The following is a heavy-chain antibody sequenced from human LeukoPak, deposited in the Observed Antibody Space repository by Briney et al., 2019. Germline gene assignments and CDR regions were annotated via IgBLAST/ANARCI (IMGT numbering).Heavy chain of an antibody. CDR3: ATGSGTYSPDY. V-gene: IGHV3-33*01. Sequence: PGGSLRLSCTASGFNFGIYGMHWVRQPPGKGLEWVAVMWDGGTNEYYVESVKGRFTISRDNGKRTLYLQMNSLRVEDTAVYYCATGSGTYSPDYWGQGTLVTVSS. CDR1: GFNFGIYG. CDR2: MWDGGTNE. D-gene: IGHD3-10*01. J-gene: IGHJ4*02.